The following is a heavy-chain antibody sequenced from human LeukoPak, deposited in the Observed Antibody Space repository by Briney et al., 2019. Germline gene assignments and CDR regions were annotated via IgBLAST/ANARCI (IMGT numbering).Heavy chain of an antibody. CDR3: ARGEPVTAAMKSSMDYFDY. J-gene: IGHJ4*02. CDR2: INHSGST. V-gene: IGHV4-34*01. CDR1: GGSFSGYY. D-gene: IGHD2-2*01. Sequence: SETLSLTCAVYGGSFSGYYWSWLRQPPGKGLEWIGEINHSGSTNYNPSLKSRVTISVDTSKNQFSLKLSSVTAADTAVYYCARGEPVTAAMKSSMDYFDYWGQGTLVTVSS.